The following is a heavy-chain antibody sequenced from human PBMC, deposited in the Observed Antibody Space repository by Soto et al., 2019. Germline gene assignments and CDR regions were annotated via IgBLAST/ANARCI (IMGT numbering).Heavy chain of an antibody. V-gene: IGHV1-18*01. D-gene: IGHD3-16*01. Sequence: ATKQGLEWMGWISAYNGNTNYAQKFQGRVTMTTDTSTSTAYMEVRSLRFDHTAVYYCARGGTPMDYWGQGTLVTVSS. CDR3: ARGGTPMDY. CDR2: ISAYNGNT. J-gene: IGHJ4*02.